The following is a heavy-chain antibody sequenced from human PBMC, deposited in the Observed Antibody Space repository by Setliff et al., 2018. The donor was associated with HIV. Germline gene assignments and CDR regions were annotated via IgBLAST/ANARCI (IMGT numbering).Heavy chain of an antibody. CDR1: GGSISSGGYF. V-gene: IGHV4-31*03. Sequence: PSETLSLTCTVSGGSISSGGYFWSWIRQLPGKGLEWIGYIYYSGSTFYNPSLKSRVSISVDKSKNQFSLNLTSVTAADTAVYYCARGGGTIIGANFDYWGQGTLVTVSS. J-gene: IGHJ4*02. CDR2: IYYSGST. D-gene: IGHD3-3*01. CDR3: ARGGGTIIGANFDY.